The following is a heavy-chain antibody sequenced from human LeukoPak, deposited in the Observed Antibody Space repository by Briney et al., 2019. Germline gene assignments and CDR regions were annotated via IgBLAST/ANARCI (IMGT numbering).Heavy chain of an antibody. Sequence: GGSLRLSCAASGFTFSSYAMSWVRQAPGKGLEWVSAIGGNGDRTYYADSVKGRFTVSRDNSKNTLYLQMHSLRAEDTALYYCARPQYSTVWDPSDSWGQGTLVTVSS. CDR3: ARPQYSTVWDPSDS. CDR2: IGGNGDRT. V-gene: IGHV3-23*01. J-gene: IGHJ4*02. D-gene: IGHD6-19*01. CDR1: GFTFSSYA.